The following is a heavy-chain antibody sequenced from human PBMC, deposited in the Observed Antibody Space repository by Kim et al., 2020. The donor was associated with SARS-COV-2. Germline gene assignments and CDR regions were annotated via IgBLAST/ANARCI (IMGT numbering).Heavy chain of an antibody. Sequence: SMKVSCKASGGTFSSYAISWVRQAPGQGLEWMGGIIPIFGTANYAQKFQGRVTITADESTSTAYMELSSLRSEDTAVYYCARAGLGAAAGPFTFDYWGQGTLVTVSS. J-gene: IGHJ4*02. CDR3: ARAGLGAAAGPFTFDY. CDR2: IIPIFGTA. D-gene: IGHD6-13*01. CDR1: GGTFSSYA. V-gene: IGHV1-69*13.